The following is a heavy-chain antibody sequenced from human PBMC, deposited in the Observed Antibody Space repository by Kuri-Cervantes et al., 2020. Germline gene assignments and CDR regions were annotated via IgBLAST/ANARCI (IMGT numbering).Heavy chain of an antibody. CDR2: IYYSGST. Sequence: SETLSLTCAVYGGSFSGYYWSWIRQPPGEGLEWIGYIYYSGSTNYNPSLKSRVTISVDTSKNQFSLKLSSVTAADTAVYYCASGRGGAFDIWGQGTMVTVSS. CDR3: ASGRGGAFDI. V-gene: IGHV4-59*01. D-gene: IGHD1-1*01. J-gene: IGHJ3*02. CDR1: GGSFSGYY.